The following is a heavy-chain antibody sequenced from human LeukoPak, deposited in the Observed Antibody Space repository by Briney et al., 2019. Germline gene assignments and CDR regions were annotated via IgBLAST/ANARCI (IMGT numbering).Heavy chain of an antibody. J-gene: IGHJ4*02. CDR2: ISAHSGNT. Sequence: ASVKLSCKASGYTFTSYGISWVRQAPGQGLEWMGWISAHSGNTNYSQKLQGRVTMTSDTSTSTAYMELRSLRSDDAAVYYCGRNVWELLDYWGQGTLVTVPS. D-gene: IGHD1-26*01. V-gene: IGHV1-18*01. CDR3: GRNVWELLDY. CDR1: GYTFTSYG.